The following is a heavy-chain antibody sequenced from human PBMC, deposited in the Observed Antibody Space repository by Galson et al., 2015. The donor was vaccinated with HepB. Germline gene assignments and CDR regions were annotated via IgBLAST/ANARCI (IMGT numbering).Heavy chain of an antibody. D-gene: IGHD6-19*01. CDR1: GFTFSSYA. J-gene: IGHJ4*02. V-gene: IGHV3-23*01. Sequence: SLRLSCAASGFTFSSYAMSWVRQAPGKGLEWVSAISGSGGSTYYADSVKGRFTISRDNAKNSLYLQMNSLRAEDTALYYCARGKTGYSSGWYQVDYWGQGTLVTVSS. CDR2: ISGSGGST. CDR3: ARGKTGYSSGWYQVDY.